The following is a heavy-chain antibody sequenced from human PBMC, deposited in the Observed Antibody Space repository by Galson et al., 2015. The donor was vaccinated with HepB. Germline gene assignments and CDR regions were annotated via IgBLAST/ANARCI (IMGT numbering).Heavy chain of an antibody. J-gene: IGHJ4*02. D-gene: IGHD6-13*01. CDR3: AKDEYSGYDWEGIAAAGTSDDY. V-gene: IGHV3-23*01. Sequence: SLRLSCAASGFTFSSYAMSWVRQAPGKGLEWVSAISGSGGSTYYADSVKGRFTISRDNSKNTLYLQMDSLRAEDTVVYYCAKDEYSGYDWEGIAAAGTSDDYWGQRTLVTASS. CDR2: ISGSGGST. CDR1: GFTFSSYA.